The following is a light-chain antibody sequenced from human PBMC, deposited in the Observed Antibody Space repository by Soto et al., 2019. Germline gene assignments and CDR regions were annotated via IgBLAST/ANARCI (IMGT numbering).Light chain of an antibody. J-gene: IGKJ2*03. CDR3: QQYDTFSYS. Sequence: DIQMTQSPSTLSASVGDRVTITCRASQNINNWLAWYQQKAGKAPKLLIFGSSTLETGLPSRFSGGGSGTEFTLSVSVLQPGDLANYYGQQYDTFSYSFVNGNKLEF. CDR1: QNINNW. V-gene: IGKV1-5*03. CDR2: GSS.